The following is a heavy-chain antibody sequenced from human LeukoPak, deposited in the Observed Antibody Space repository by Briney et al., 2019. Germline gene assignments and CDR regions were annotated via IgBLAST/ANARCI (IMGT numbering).Heavy chain of an antibody. CDR1: GYTFTGYY. CDR3: ATGSGSYYGWFDP. Sequence: ASVKVSCKASGYTFTGYYMHWVRQAPGQGLEWMGWINPNSGGTNYAQKFQGRVTMTEDTSTDTAYMELSSLRSEDTAVYYCATGSGSYYGWFDPWGQGTLVTVSS. CDR2: INPNSGGT. V-gene: IGHV1-2*02. D-gene: IGHD1-26*01. J-gene: IGHJ5*02.